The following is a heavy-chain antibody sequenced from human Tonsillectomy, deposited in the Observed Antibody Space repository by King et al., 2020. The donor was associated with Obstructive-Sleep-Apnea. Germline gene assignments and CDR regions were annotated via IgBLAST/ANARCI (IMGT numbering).Heavy chain of an antibody. CDR1: GFTFSSYW. V-gene: IGHV3-7*03. Sequence: VQLVESGGGLVQPGGSLRLSCAASGFTFSSYWMSWVRQAPGKGLEWVANIKQDGSEKYYMDSVKGRFTISRDNAKNSLYLQMNSLRAEDTAVYYCARDPPRIAAAGDFDYWGQGTLVTVSS. CDR2: IKQDGSEK. D-gene: IGHD6-13*01. J-gene: IGHJ4*02. CDR3: ARDPPRIAAAGDFDY.